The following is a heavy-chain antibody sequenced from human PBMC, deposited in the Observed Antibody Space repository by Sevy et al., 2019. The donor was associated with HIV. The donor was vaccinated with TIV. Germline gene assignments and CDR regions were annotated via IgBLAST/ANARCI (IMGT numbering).Heavy chain of an antibody. CDR1: GGSFSGYY. CDR3: ATRSPIAAAGTTAFDY. V-gene: IGHV4-34*01. Sequence: SETLSLTCAVYGGSFSGYYWSWIRQPPGKGLEWIGEINHSGSTNYNPSLKSRVTISVDTSKNQFSLKLSSVTAADTAVYYCATRSPIAAAGTTAFDYWGQGTLVTVSS. CDR2: INHSGST. D-gene: IGHD6-13*01. J-gene: IGHJ4*02.